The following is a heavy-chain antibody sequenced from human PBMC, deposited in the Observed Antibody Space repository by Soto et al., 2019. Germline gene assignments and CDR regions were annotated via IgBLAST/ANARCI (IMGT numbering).Heavy chain of an antibody. CDR1: GYSFTSYW. V-gene: IGHV5-51*07. D-gene: IGHD6-19*01. CDR3: ARPGSSGWYADWYYFDY. Sequence: PGESLKISCKGSGYSFTSYWIGWVHQMPGKGLEWMGIIYPGDSDTRYSPSFQGQVTISADKSISTAYLQWSSLKASDTAMYYCARPGSSGWYADWYYFDYWGQGTLVTVSS. J-gene: IGHJ4*02. CDR2: IYPGDSDT.